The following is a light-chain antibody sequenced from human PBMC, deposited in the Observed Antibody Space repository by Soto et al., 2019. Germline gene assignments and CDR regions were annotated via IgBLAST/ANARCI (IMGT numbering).Light chain of an antibody. CDR1: SSNIGAGYD. CDR3: QSYDSSLSGYV. V-gene: IGLV1-40*01. J-gene: IGLJ1*01. CDR2: ANN. Sequence: QSVLTQPPSVSGSPGQRVTISCTGSSSNIGAGYDVHWYQQLPGTAPKLLIYANNNRPSGVPGRFSGSKSGTSASLAITGLQAEDEADYYCQSYDSSLSGYVFGTGTQVTVL.